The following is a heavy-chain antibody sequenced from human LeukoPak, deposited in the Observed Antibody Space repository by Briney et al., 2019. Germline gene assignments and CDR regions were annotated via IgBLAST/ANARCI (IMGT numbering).Heavy chain of an antibody. D-gene: IGHD3-16*01. CDR2: ISYDGSNK. CDR1: GFTFSSFA. Sequence: GGSLRLSCAASGFTFSSFAMHWVRQAPGKGLEWVAVISYDGSNKYYADSVKGRFTISRDNSKNTVYLQMDSLRAEDTAVYYCARPAYTAAYDLWGQGTMVTVSS. J-gene: IGHJ3*01. CDR3: ARPAYTAAYDL. V-gene: IGHV3-30-3*01.